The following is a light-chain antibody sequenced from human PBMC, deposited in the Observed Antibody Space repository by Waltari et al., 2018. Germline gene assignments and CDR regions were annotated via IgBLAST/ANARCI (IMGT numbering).Light chain of an antibody. CDR3: HQGYSWPFT. CDR1: QSVSTS. V-gene: IGKV3-11*01. CDR2: DAS. Sequence: EILLTQSPATLSLSPGEIATLYCRASQSVSTSFALFHQKPGQPPRLIIYDASNRANDIPGRFRGSGSGTDFTLSISSLEPEDLAVYYCHQGYSWPFTFGGGTKVQIK. J-gene: IGKJ4*01.